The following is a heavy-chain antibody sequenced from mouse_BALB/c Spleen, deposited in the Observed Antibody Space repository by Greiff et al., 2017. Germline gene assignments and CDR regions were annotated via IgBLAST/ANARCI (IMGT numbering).Heavy chain of an antibody. D-gene: IGHD4-1*01. CDR1: GFSLTSYG. CDR2: IWAGGST. J-gene: IGHJ4*01. Sequence: VQLQQSGPGLVAPSQSLSITCTVSGFSLTSYGVHWVRQPPGKGLEWLGVIWAGGSTNYNSALMSRLSISKDNSKSQVFLKMNSLQTDDTAMYYCARKLTGTGYAMDYWGQGTSVTVSS. CDR3: ARKLTGTGYAMDY. V-gene: IGHV2-9*02.